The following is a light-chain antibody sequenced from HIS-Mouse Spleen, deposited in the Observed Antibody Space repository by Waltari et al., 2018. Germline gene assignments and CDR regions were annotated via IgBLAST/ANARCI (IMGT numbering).Light chain of an antibody. CDR2: DDS. Sequence: SYVLTQPPSVSVAPGKTARITWWGNQIGRKSGHWYQQKPGQAPVLVVYDDSDRPSGIPGRFSGSNSGNTATLTISRVEAGDEADYYCQVWDSSSDHVVFGGGTKLTVL. CDR3: QVWDSSSDHVV. CDR1: QIGRKS. V-gene: IGLV3-21*03. J-gene: IGLJ2*01.